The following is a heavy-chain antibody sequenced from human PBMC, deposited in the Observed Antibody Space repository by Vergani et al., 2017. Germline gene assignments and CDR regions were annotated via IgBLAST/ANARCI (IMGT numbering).Heavy chain of an antibody. CDR2: ISSSSSYI. D-gene: IGHD1-26*01. CDR3: AREVGAPYYYYGIDV. Sequence: AASGFTFSSYSMNWVRQAPGKGLEWVSSISSSSSYINYADSVKGRFTISRDNAKNSLYLQMNSLRAEDTAVDYCAREVGAPYYYYGIDVWGQGTTVTVSS. CDR1: GFTFSSYS. J-gene: IGHJ6*02. V-gene: IGHV3-21*01.